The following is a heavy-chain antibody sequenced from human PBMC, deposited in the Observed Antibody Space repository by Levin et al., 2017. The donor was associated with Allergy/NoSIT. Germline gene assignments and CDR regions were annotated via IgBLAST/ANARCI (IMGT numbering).Heavy chain of an antibody. V-gene: IGHV3-15*01. J-gene: IGHJ4*02. CDR3: ATSPGYYADSPFDY. Sequence: LSLTCAASGITFRNAWMSWVRQAPGKGLEWVGRMKSKTDGETTDYAAPVKGRFTISRDDSKDTLYLQLNSLKTEDTAVYYCATSPGYYADSPFDYWSQGTLVTVSS. D-gene: IGHD3-16*01. CDR2: MKSKTDGETT. CDR1: GITFRNAW.